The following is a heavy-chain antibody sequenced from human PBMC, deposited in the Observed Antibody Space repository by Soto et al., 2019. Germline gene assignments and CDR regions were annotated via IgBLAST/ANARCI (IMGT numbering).Heavy chain of an antibody. CDR3: ARDQSGGSYPLSVFDI. Sequence: EVQLVESGGGLVKPGGSLRLSCAASGFTFSSYSMNWVRQAPGKGLEWVSSISTSSTYIYYADSVKGRFTISRDNAKNSLYLQMNSLRAEDTAAYYCARDQSGGSYPLSVFDIWGQGTMVTVSS. V-gene: IGHV3-21*01. D-gene: IGHD3-16*02. J-gene: IGHJ3*02. CDR2: ISTSSTYI. CDR1: GFTFSSYS.